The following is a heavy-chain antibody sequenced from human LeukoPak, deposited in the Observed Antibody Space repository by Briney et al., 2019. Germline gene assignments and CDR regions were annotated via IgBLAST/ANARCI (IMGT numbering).Heavy chain of an antibody. CDR2: IYYSGST. CDR1: GGSISSSNFY. Sequence: SETLSLTCTVSGGSISSSNFYWGWIRQPPGKGLEWIGSIYYSGSTYYNPSLKSRVSISVDTSKNQFSLKLSSVTAADTAVYYCARDARVQKWFGELLKATTYYFDYWGQGTLVTVSS. CDR3: ARDARVQKWFGELLKATTYYFDY. J-gene: IGHJ4*02. V-gene: IGHV4-39*07. D-gene: IGHD3-10*01.